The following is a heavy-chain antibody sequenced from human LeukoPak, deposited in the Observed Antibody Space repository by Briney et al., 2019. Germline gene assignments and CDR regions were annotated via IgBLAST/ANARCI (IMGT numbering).Heavy chain of an antibody. CDR1: GFTFGDTW. CDR2: IKQDGSEK. V-gene: IGHV3-7*01. CDR3: AREAGHADAFDI. Sequence: GGSLRLSCAASGFTFGDTWMNWVRQVPGQGLEWVANIKQDGSEKFYVASVKGRFTISRDNGKSSLYLQMNSLRAEDTAVYYCAREAGHADAFDIWGQGTMVTVSS. J-gene: IGHJ3*02.